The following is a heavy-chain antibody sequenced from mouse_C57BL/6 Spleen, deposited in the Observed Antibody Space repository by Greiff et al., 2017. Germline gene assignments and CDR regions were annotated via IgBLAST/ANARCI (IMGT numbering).Heavy chain of an antibody. J-gene: IGHJ3*01. D-gene: IGHD2-5*01. CDR1: GYSFTGYY. V-gene: IGHV1-42*01. Sequence: VQLQQSGPELVKPGASVKISCKASGYSFTGYYMNWVKQSPEKSLEWIGEINPSTGGTTYNQKFKAKATLTVDKSSSTAYMPLKSLTSEDSAVYYCARSSYSNWFAYWGQGTLVTVSA. CDR2: INPSTGGT. CDR3: ARSSYSNWFAY.